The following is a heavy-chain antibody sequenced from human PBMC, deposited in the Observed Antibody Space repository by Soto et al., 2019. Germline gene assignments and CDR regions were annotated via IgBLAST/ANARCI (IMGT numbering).Heavy chain of an antibody. D-gene: IGHD3-22*01. CDR3: ARDSNDYDLSTRYFQH. CDR1: GFSFNSYT. V-gene: IGHV3-30*04. Sequence: QVQLVESGGGVVQRGGSLRLSCATSGFSFNSYTLHWVRQAPGKGLEWVALISSDGRNKYYADSLGGRFTISRDNSKNTLYLQMNSLGAEDSGVYYCARDSNDYDLSTRYFQHWGQGTLVTVSS. J-gene: IGHJ1*01. CDR2: ISSDGRNK.